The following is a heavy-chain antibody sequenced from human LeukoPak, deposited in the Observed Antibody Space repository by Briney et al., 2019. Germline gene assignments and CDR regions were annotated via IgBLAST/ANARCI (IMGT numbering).Heavy chain of an antibody. D-gene: IGHD6-6*01. J-gene: IGHJ4*02. Sequence: GSLRLSCAASGFPFSSYGMHWIRQPPGKGLEWIGEINHSGSTNYNPSLKSRVTISVDTSKNQFSLKLSSVTAADTAVYYCARVLAARPQYYFDYWGQGTLVTVSS. V-gene: IGHV4-34*01. CDR1: GFPFSSYG. CDR3: ARVLAARPQYYFDY. CDR2: INHSGST.